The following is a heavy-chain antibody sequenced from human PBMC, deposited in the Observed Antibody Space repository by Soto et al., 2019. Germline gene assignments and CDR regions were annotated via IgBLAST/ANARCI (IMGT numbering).Heavy chain of an antibody. V-gene: IGHV1-69*01. Sequence: QVQLVQSGAEVKKPGSSVKVSCKASGGTFSSYAISWVRQAPGQGLEWMGGIIPIFGTANYAQKLQGRVTITADESTSTAYMELSSLRSEDTAVYYCARGYSSSSGNYYYYYYGMDVWGQGTTVTVSS. CDR3: ARGYSSSSGNYYYYYYGMDV. D-gene: IGHD6-6*01. CDR2: IIPIFGTA. CDR1: GGTFSSYA. J-gene: IGHJ6*02.